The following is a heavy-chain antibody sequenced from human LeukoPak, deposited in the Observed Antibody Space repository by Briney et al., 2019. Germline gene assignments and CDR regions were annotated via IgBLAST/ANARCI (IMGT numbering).Heavy chain of an antibody. CDR2: IWYDGSNK. Sequence: GRSLRLSCAASGFTFSSYGMHWVRQAPGKGLEWVAVIWYDGSNKYYADSVKGRFTISRDNSKNTLYLQMNSLRAEGTAVYYCASTARPYWYFDLWGRGTLVTVSS. CDR1: GFTFSSYG. CDR3: ASTARPYWYFDL. V-gene: IGHV3-33*01. D-gene: IGHD2-21*02. J-gene: IGHJ2*01.